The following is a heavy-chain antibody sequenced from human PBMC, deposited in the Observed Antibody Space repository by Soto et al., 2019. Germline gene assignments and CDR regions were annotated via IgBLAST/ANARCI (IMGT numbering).Heavy chain of an antibody. CDR2: ISESGGST. CDR1: GFSFSDYA. V-gene: IGHV3-23*01. J-gene: IGHJ4*02. CDR3: AKRSSYSSGWYSPIFDY. D-gene: IGHD6-13*01. Sequence: GGYLRLSCAASGFSFSDYAMSWVRQAPGKGLEWVSVISESGGSTHYADSVRGRLTVSRDNSKNSLSLRMNSVRDEDTAVYFCAKRSSYSSGWYSPIFDYWGQAAFVTGSS.